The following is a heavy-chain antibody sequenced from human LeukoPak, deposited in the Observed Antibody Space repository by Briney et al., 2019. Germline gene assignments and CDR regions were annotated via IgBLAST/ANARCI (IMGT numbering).Heavy chain of an antibody. V-gene: IGHV4-39*07. CDR2: IYYSGST. D-gene: IGHD3-10*01. CDR3: ARGRGITMVRGVNPIDY. Sequence: SETLSLTCTVSGGSISSSSYYWGWIRQPPGKGLEWIGSIYYSGSTYYNPSLKSRVTISVDTSKNQFSLKLSSVTAADTAVYYCARGRGITMVRGVNPIDYWGQGTLVTVSS. CDR1: GGSISSSSYY. J-gene: IGHJ4*02.